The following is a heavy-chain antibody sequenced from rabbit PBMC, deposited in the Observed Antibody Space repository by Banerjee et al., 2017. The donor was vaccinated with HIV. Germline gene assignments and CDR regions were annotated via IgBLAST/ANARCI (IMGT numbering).Heavy chain of an antibody. J-gene: IGHJ4*01. CDR2: IYAGSSGST. CDR1: GFSFSSSYW. Sequence: QEQLVESGGGLVKPEGSLTLTCTASGFSFSSSYWICWVRQAPGKGLEWIACIYAGSSGSTYYASWAKGRFTISKTSSTTVTLQMTSLTAADTATYFCAREGASSSGYTSYYFNLWGQGTLVTVS. V-gene: IGHV1S45*01. D-gene: IGHD1-1*01. CDR3: AREGASSSGYTSYYFNL.